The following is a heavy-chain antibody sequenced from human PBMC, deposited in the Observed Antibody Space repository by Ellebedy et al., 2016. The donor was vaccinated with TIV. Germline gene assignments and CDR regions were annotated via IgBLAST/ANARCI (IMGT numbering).Heavy chain of an antibody. CDR1: GYTFTGYY. CDR2: FDPEDGET. V-gene: IGHV1-24*01. Sequence: ASVKVSCKASGYTFTGYYMHWVRQAPGKGLEWMGGFDPEDGETIYAQKFQGRVTMTEDTSTDTAYMKLSSLRSEDTAVYYCATRRYSSGWTPYYYYGMDVWGQGTTVTVSS. D-gene: IGHD6-19*01. CDR3: ATRRYSSGWTPYYYYGMDV. J-gene: IGHJ6*02.